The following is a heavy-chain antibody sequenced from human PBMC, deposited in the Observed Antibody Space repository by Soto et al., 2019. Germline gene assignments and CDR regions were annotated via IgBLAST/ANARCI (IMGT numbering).Heavy chain of an antibody. Sequence: GASVKVSCKASGYTFTNYGISWVRQAPGQGLEWMGWINTYNGNTNHAQKLQGRVTMTRDTSTSTVYMELSSLRSEDTAVYYCARGGYCSVGCCYYHYYVMDVWARGTSVTVSS. CDR1: GYTFTNYG. V-gene: IGHV1-18*01. CDR2: INTYNGNT. J-gene: IGHJ6*02. CDR3: ARGGYCSVGCCYYHYYVMDV. D-gene: IGHD2-15*01.